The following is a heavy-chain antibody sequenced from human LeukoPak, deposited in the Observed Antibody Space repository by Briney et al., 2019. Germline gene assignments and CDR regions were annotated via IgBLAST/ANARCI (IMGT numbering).Heavy chain of an antibody. CDR3: ARRGLVAGIYDLVYGFDI. D-gene: IGHD3/OR15-3a*01. CDR1: GYIFTGYY. Sequence: GASVKVSCKASGYIFTGYYMHWVRQAPGQGLEWMGWINPNSGDTNYAQKFQGRVTITQNNSVTTVYMELSSLTSEDTAVYYCARRGLVAGIYDLVYGFDIWGQGTMVTVSS. CDR2: INPNSGDT. V-gene: IGHV1-2*02. J-gene: IGHJ3*02.